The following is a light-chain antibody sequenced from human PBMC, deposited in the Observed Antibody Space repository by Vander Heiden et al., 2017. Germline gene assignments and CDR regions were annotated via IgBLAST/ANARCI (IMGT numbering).Light chain of an antibody. CDR2: AAS. Sequence: DIQMTQSPSSLSASVGDRVTITCRASQSISSYLNWYQQKRGKAPKLLIYAASSLQSGVPSRFSGSGSGTDFTLTISSLQPEDFATYYCQQSYSTPLYTFGQGTKLEIK. CDR1: QSISSY. CDR3: QQSYSTPLYT. V-gene: IGKV1-39*01. J-gene: IGKJ2*01.